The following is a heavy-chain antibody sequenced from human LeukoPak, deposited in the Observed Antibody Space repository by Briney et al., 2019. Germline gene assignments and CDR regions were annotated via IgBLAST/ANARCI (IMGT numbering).Heavy chain of an antibody. CDR1: GGSFSGYY. Sequence: SETLSLTCAVYGGSFSGYYWSWIRHPPGKGLEWIGEINHSGSTNYNPSLKSRVTISVDTSKNQFSLKLSSVTAADTAVYYCARGPRYIVVVPAAMPSGMDVWGQGTTVTVSS. D-gene: IGHD2-2*01. CDR3: ARGPRYIVVVPAAMPSGMDV. J-gene: IGHJ6*02. V-gene: IGHV4-34*01. CDR2: INHSGST.